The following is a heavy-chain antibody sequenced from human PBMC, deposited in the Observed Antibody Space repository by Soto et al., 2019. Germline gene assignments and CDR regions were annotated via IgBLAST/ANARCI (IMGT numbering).Heavy chain of an antibody. V-gene: IGHV1-3*01. J-gene: IGHJ5*02. CDR2: INAANGDT. D-gene: IGHD6-13*01. CDR3: VRRHVSATGIDWFDP. Sequence: GASLEVSCKASGYTFTSYGIHWVRQAPGQRLEWMGWINAANGDTKYSPKFQGRVTITRDTSASTAYMELSSLRSEDTAVYYCVRRHVSATGIDWFDPWGQGTLVTVSS. CDR1: GYTFTSYG.